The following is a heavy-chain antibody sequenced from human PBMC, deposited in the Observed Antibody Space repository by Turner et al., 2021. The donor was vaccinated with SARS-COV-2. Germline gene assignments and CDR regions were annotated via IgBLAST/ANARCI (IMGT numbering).Heavy chain of an antibody. CDR1: GFTFDDYA. CDR2: ISWNSGSI. V-gene: IGHV3-9*01. D-gene: IGHD1-20*01. J-gene: IGHJ4*02. CDR3: AKDRWYNWNYFDY. Sequence: EVQPVESGGGLVRPGRSVRLSCAASGFTFDDYAMHWVRQAPGKGLGWVSGISWNSGSIGYADSVKGRFTISRDNAKNSLYLQMNSLRAEDTALYYCAKDRWYNWNYFDYWGQGTLVTVSS.